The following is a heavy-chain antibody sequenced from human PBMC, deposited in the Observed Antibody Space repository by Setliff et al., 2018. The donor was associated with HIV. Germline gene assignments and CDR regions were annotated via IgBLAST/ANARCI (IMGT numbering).Heavy chain of an antibody. Sequence: GASVKVSCKASGYTFTSYYMHWVRQAPGQGLEWMGIINPSGGSTSYAQKFQGRVTMTRDTSTSTVYMELSSLRSEDTAVYYCARAMGNYCSSTSCYPSWLLDCWGQGTLVTVSS. CDR3: ARAMGNYCSSTSCYPSWLLDC. V-gene: IGHV1-46*01. CDR1: GYTFTSYY. CDR2: INPSGGST. J-gene: IGHJ4*02. D-gene: IGHD2-2*01.